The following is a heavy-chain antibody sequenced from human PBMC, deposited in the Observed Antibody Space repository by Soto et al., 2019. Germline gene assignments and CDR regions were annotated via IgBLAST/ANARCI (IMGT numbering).Heavy chain of an antibody. CDR3: ASRDPGTSVDY. D-gene: IGHD1-7*01. V-gene: IGHV4-4*03. J-gene: IGHJ4*02. CDR1: GGSFTSNNW. CDR2: IYRTGST. Sequence: PETLSLTCAVSGGSFTSNNWWTWVRQPPGQGLEWIGEIYRTGSTNYNPSLKSRVTISLDKSENQFSLKVTSLTAADTAVYYCASRDPGTSVDYWGQGTLVTVSS.